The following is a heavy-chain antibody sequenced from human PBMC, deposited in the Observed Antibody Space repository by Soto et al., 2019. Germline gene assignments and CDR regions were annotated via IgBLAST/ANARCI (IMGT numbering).Heavy chain of an antibody. D-gene: IGHD6-19*01. CDR2: ISGSGGST. CDR1: GFTFSSYA. J-gene: IGHJ4*02. V-gene: IGHV3-23*01. Sequence: HPGGSLRLSCASSGFTFSSYAMSWVRQAPGKGLEWVSAISGSGGSTYYADSVKGRFTISRDNSKNTLYLQMNSLRAEDTAVYYCATRRAYSSGWYLSYYFDYWGQGTLVTVSS. CDR3: ATRRAYSSGWYLSYYFDY.